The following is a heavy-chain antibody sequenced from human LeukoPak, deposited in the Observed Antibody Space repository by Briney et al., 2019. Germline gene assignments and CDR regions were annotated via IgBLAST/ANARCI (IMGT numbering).Heavy chain of an antibody. CDR1: GFTFSSYA. V-gene: IGHV3-23*01. D-gene: IGHD4/OR15-4a*01. CDR2: ISRSGDTT. J-gene: IGHJ4*02. Sequence: GGSLRLSCAASGFTFSSYAMSWFRPARGKGLEWVSAISRSGDTTYYADSVKGRFTISRDNSKNTLYLQMNSLRAEDTAVYYCAKGGAPSWPYFDYWGQGTLVTVSS. CDR3: AKGGAPSWPYFDY.